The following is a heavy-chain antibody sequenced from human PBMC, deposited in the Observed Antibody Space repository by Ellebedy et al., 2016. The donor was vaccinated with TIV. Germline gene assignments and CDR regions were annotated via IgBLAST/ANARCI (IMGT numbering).Heavy chain of an antibody. J-gene: IGHJ6*02. CDR3: ARDKAGAPPRYYYYGMDV. CDR2: ISYDGSNK. D-gene: IGHD1-26*01. V-gene: IGHV3-30-3*01. CDR1: GFTFSSYA. Sequence: PGGSLRLSCAASGFTFSSYAMHWVRQAPGKGLEWVAVISYDGSNKYYADSVKGRFTISRDNSKNTLYLQMNSLRAEDTAVYYCARDKAGAPPRYYYYGMDVWGQGTTVTVSS.